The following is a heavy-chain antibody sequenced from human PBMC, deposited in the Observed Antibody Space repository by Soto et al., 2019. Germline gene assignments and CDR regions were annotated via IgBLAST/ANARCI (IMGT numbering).Heavy chain of an antibody. J-gene: IGHJ4*02. CDR1: GFTFSSYA. CDR3: ARVLGGMATVPFDY. CDR2: ISYEGSNK. D-gene: IGHD4-4*01. V-gene: IGHV3-30-3*01. Sequence: GGSLRLSCAASGFTFSSYAMHWVRQAPGTGLEWVAVISYEGSNKYYADSVKGRFTIFRDNSKNTLYLQMNSLRTEDTAVYYCARVLGGMATVPFDYWGQGALVTVSS.